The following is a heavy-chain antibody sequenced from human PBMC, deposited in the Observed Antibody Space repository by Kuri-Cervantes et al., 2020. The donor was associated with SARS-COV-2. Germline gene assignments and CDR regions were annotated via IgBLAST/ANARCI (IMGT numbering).Heavy chain of an antibody. J-gene: IGHJ4*02. Sequence: ETLSLTCAASGFTFSSYSMNWVRQAPGKGLEWVSAISGSGGSTYYADSVKGRFTISRDNSKNTLYLQMNSLRAEDTAVYYCAKDLGKGDTAMVMGGYWGQGTLVTVSS. CDR2: ISGSGGST. V-gene: IGHV3-23*01. CDR1: GFTFSSYS. D-gene: IGHD5-18*01. CDR3: AKDLGKGDTAMVMGGY.